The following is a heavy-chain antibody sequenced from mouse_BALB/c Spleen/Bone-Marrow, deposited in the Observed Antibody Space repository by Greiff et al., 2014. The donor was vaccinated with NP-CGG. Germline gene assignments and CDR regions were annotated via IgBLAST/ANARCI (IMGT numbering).Heavy chain of an antibody. CDR2: ISCYNGAT. CDR3: ARGGTMISTDDMDY. Sequence: VKISCKASCYSFTGYYMHWVKQSHGKSLEWTGYISCYNGATRYNQKFKGKATFTVDTSSSTAHMQFNSLTSEDSAVYVCARGGTMISTDDMDYWGQGTSVTVSS. V-gene: IGHV1S34*01. J-gene: IGHJ4*01. D-gene: IGHD2-4*01. CDR1: CYSFTGYY.